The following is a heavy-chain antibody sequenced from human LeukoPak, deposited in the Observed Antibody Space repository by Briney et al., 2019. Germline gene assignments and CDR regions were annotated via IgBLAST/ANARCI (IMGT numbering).Heavy chain of an antibody. D-gene: IGHD3-10*01. CDR1: GYTFTSYD. Sequence: ASVKVSCKASGYTFTSYDINWVRQATGQGLEWMGWMNPNSGNTGYAQKFQGRVTMTRNTSISTAYMELSSLRSEGTAVYYCARGRGVRGAPDYWGQGTLVTVSS. V-gene: IGHV1-8*01. CDR2: MNPNSGNT. CDR3: ARGRGVRGAPDY. J-gene: IGHJ4*02.